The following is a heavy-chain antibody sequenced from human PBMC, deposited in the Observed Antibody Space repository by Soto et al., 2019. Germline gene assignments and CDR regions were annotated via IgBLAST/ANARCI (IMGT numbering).Heavy chain of an antibody. CDR3: AKIGLRLGELSLSRIVYNWFDP. CDR2: ISSSSSYI. CDR1: GFTFSSYS. V-gene: IGHV3-21*04. D-gene: IGHD3-16*02. J-gene: IGHJ5*02. Sequence: PGGSLRLSCAASGFTFSSYSMNWVRQAPGKGLEWVSSISSSSSYIYYADSVKGRFTISRDNSKNTLYLQMNSLRAEDTAVYYCAKIGLRLGELSLSRIVYNWFDPWGQGTLVTVSS.